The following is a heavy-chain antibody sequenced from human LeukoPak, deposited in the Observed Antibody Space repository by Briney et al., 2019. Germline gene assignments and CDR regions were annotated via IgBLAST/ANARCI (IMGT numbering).Heavy chain of an antibody. J-gene: IGHJ4*02. CDR3: ARQPGIAAAGFYYFDY. V-gene: IGHV4-34*01. D-gene: IGHD6-13*01. Sequence: PSETLSLTCAVYGGSFSGYYWSWIRQPPGKGLEWIGEINHSGSTNYNPSLKSRVTISVDTSKNQFSLKLSSVTAADTAVYYCARQPGIAAAGFYYFDYWGQGTLVTVSS. CDR1: GGSFSGYY. CDR2: INHSGST.